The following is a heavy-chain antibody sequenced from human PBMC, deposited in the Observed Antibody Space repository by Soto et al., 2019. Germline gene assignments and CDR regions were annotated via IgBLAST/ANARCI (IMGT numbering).Heavy chain of an antibody. Sequence: SVKVSCKASGYTFTSYGISWVRQAPGQGLEWMGGISPFIGKANYAQKFQGRVTITADESTSTAYMELSSLRSEDTAVYYCARAYYGSGSYPPYYYYGMDVWGQGTTVTVSS. D-gene: IGHD3-10*01. V-gene: IGHV1-69*13. J-gene: IGHJ6*02. CDR1: GYTFTSYG. CDR2: ISPFIGKA. CDR3: ARAYYGSGSYPPYYYYGMDV.